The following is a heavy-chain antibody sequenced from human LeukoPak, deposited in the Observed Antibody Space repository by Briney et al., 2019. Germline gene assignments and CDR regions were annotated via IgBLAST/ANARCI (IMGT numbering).Heavy chain of an antibody. CDR3: ARGVIAAAGTGWFDP. J-gene: IGHJ5*02. D-gene: IGHD6-13*01. V-gene: IGHV1-18*01. Sequence: ASVKVSCKASGYTFTSYGISWVRQAPGQGLEWMGWISAYNGNTNYAQKLRGRVTMTTDTSTSTAYMELRSLRSDDTAVYYCARGVIAAAGTGWFDPWGQGTLVTVSS. CDR1: GYTFTSYG. CDR2: ISAYNGNT.